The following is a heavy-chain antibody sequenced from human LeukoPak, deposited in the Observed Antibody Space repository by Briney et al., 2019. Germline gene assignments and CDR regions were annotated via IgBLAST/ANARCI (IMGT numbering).Heavy chain of an antibody. V-gene: IGHV4-59*01. CDR2: IYYSGST. Sequence: SETLSLTCTVSGGSISSYYWSWIRQPPGKGLEWIGYIYYSGSTNYNPSLKSRVTISVDTSKNQFSLKLSSVTAADTALYYWSWCPSGSSGSTHNFDYWGQGTLVTVSS. J-gene: IGHJ4*02. CDR1: GGSISSYY. D-gene: IGHD6-19*01. CDR3: SWCPSGSSGSTHNFDY.